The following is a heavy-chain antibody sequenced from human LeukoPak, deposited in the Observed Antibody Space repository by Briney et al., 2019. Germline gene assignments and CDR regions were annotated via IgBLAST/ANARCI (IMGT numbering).Heavy chain of an antibody. Sequence: GGSLRLSCVASGFTFSSNWMSWVRQAPGKGLEWVASIKEDGSVTHYDDSVRGRFTISRENAKNSLYLQMNSLRDEDTAVYYCAREYNWGQGTLVTASS. V-gene: IGHV3-7*01. CDR3: AREYN. CDR2: IKEDGSVT. D-gene: IGHD1-14*01. J-gene: IGHJ4*02. CDR1: GFTFSSNW.